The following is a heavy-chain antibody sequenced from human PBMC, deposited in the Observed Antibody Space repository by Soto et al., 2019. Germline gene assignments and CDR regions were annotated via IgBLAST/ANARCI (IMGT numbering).Heavy chain of an antibody. V-gene: IGHV1-3*04. CDR2: ISTGNGDR. J-gene: IGHJ4*02. CDR3: AREDGGGPLDY. D-gene: IGHD3-10*01. CDR1: GYIFTAYH. Sequence: QVQLVQSGAEVKKPGASVKISCTASGYIFTAYHVHWVRQAPGQGLEWVGWISTGNGDREYSQKFQDRVTISSDTSESTVYMEVSSLTSEDTAVYYCAREDGGGPLDYWGQGALVTVSS.